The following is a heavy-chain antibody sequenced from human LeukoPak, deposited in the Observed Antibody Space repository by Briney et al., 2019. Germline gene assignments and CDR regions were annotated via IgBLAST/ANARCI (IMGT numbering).Heavy chain of an antibody. J-gene: IGHJ5*02. CDR2: INPNSGGT. V-gene: IGHV1-2*06. CDR1: GYTFTGYY. D-gene: IGHD3-3*01. CDR3: ARDSTIFGVVIQNWFDP. Sequence: ASVKVSCKASGYTFTGYYMHWVRQAPGQGLEWMGRINPNSGGTNYAQKFQGRVTMTRDTSISTAYMELSRLRSDDTAVYYCARDSTIFGVVIQNWFDPWGQGTLVTVSS.